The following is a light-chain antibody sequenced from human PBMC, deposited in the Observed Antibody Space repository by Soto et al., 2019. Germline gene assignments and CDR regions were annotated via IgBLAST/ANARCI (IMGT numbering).Light chain of an antibody. Sequence: QSVLTQPRSVSGSPGQSVTISCSGPSRDFGADNHVAWYQQYPDKAPEVMIYDVRQRPSGVPARFSGSKSGNTASLTISGLQAEDEADYYCCSYGGSVIFGGGTKVTVL. CDR2: DVR. J-gene: IGLJ2*01. V-gene: IGLV2-11*01. CDR1: SRDFGADNH. CDR3: CSYGGSVI.